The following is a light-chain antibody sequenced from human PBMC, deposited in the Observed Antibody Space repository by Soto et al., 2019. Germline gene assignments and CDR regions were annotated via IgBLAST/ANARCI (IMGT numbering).Light chain of an antibody. Sequence: NFLLTQPHSVSESPGKTVTISCTRSSGSIASNYVQWYQQRPGSAPTTVIYEDNQIPSGDPDRFSGSIDSSSNSASLTNSGLKSEDEADYYCQSYDSRNLRAVFGGGTQLTVL. CDR3: QSYDSRNLRAV. CDR2: EDN. J-gene: IGLJ7*01. CDR1: SGSIASNY. V-gene: IGLV6-57*04.